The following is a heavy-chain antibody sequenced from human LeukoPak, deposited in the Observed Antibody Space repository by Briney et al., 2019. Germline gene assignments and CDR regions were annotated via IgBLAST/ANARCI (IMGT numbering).Heavy chain of an antibody. CDR3: ARDDYGSGSYYYYYYMDV. CDR2: INSDGSTI. D-gene: IGHD3-10*01. J-gene: IGHJ6*03. Sequence: GGSLRLSCAASGFTFGEYYMNWVRQAPGTGLEWVSYINSDGSTIYYADSVKGRFTISRDNAKDSLYLQMNSLRAEDTAVYYCARDDYGSGSYYYYYYMDVWGKGTTVTVSS. V-gene: IGHV3-11*01. CDR1: GFTFGEYY.